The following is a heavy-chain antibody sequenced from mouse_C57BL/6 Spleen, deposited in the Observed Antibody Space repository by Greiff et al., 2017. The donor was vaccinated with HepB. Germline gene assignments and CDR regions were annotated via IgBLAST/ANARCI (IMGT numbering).Heavy chain of an antibody. D-gene: IGHD1-1*01. V-gene: IGHV14-4*01. CDR3: TTGVYYYGSSDEGRAMDY. CDR1: GFNIKDDY. Sequence: EVKLVESGAELVRPGASVKLSCTASGFNIKDDYMHWVKQRPEQGLEWIGWIDPENGDTEYASKFQGKATITADTSSNTAYLQLSSLTSEDTAVYYCTTGVYYYGSSDEGRAMDYWGQGTSVTVSS. CDR2: IDPENGDT. J-gene: IGHJ4*01.